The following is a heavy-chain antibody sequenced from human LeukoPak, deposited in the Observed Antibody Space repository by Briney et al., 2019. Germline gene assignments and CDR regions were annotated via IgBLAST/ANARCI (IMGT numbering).Heavy chain of an antibody. Sequence: ASVKVSCKASGYTFTSYAMNWVRQAPGQGLEWMGWINPNSGGTNYAQKFQGRVTMTRDTSISTAYMELSRLRSDDTAVYYCARPGGVVTNFYDNWFDPWGQGTLVTVSS. J-gene: IGHJ5*01. CDR2: INPNSGGT. CDR3: ARPGGVVTNFYDNWFDP. V-gene: IGHV1-2*02. D-gene: IGHD4-23*01. CDR1: GYTFTSYA.